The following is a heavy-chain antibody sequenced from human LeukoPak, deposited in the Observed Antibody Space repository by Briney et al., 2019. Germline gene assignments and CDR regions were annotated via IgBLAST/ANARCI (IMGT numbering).Heavy chain of an antibody. CDR3: AIGGYCSSTSCHTFDY. J-gene: IGHJ4*02. D-gene: IGHD2-2*02. CDR1: GGSFSGYY. CDR2: INHSGST. V-gene: IGHV4-34*01. Sequence: PSETLSLTCAIYGGSFSGYYWSWIRQPPGKGLEWIGEINHSGSTNYNPSLKSRVTISVDTSKNQFSLKLSSVTAADTAVYYCAIGGYCSSTSCHTFDYWGQGTLVTVSS.